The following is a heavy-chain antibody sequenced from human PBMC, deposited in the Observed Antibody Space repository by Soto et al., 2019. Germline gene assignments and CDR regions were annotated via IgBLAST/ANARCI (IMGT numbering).Heavy chain of an antibody. V-gene: IGHV3-21*01. J-gene: IGHJ4*02. CDR3: ARGGSGSYYKGGHFDY. Sequence: GGSLRLSCAASGFTFSSYSMNWVRQAPGKGLEWVSSISSSSSYIYYADSVKGRFTISRDNAKNSLYLQMNSLRAEDTAVYYCARGGSGSYYKGGHFDYWGQGTLVTVSS. CDR2: ISSSSSYI. CDR1: GFTFSSYS. D-gene: IGHD3-10*01.